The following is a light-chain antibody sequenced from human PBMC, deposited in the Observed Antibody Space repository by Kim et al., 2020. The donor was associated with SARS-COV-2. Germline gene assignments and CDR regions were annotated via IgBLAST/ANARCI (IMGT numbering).Light chain of an antibody. J-gene: IGKJ3*01. V-gene: IGKV1-8*01. CDR3: QQYYSYPQIT. CDR2: AAS. CDR1: QGISSY. Sequence: STGDRVTITCRASQGISSYLAWYQQKPGKAPKLLIYAASTLQSGVPSRFSGSGSGTDFTLTISCLQSEDFATYYCQQYYSYPQITFGPGTKVDIK.